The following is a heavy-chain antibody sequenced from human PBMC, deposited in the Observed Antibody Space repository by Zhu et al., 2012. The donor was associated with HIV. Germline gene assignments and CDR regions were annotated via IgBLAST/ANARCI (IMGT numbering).Heavy chain of an antibody. J-gene: IGHJ3*02. CDR1: GGSFSRYY. V-gene: IGHV4-34*01. Sequence: QVQLQQWGAGLLKPSETLSLTCAVYGGSFSRYYWSWIRQPPGKGLEWIGEITHSGSTNYNPSLKSRVTISVDTSKNQFSLKLSSVTAADTAVYYCARGKLSSYGAFDIWGQGQWSPSLQ. CDR3: ARGKLSSYGAFDI. D-gene: IGHD3-16*02. CDR2: ITHSGST.